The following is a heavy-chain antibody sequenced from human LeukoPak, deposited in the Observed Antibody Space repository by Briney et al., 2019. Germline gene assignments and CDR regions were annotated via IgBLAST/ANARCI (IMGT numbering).Heavy chain of an antibody. CDR3: ARVRDFDY. J-gene: IGHJ4*02. CDR1: AFTFSSYA. D-gene: IGHD3-10*01. CDR2: ISYDGSNK. V-gene: IGHV3-30*04. Sequence: GGSLRLSCAASAFTFSSYAMHWVRQAPGKGLEWVAVISYDGSNKYYADSVKGRFTISRDNSKNTLYLQMNSLRAEDTAVYYCARVRDFDYWGQGTLVTVSS.